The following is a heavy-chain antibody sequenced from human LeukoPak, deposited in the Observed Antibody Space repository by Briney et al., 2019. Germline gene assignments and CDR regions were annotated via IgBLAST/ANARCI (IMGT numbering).Heavy chain of an antibody. Sequence: KAGGSLRLSCAASGFTFSSYAMSWIRQPPGKGLEWIGEINHSGSTNYNPSLKSRVTISVDTSKNPFSLKLSSVTAADTAVYYCARDKNDFPFDYWGQGTLVTVSS. CDR2: INHSGST. D-gene: IGHD3-3*01. CDR1: GFTFSSYA. J-gene: IGHJ4*02. CDR3: ARDKNDFPFDY. V-gene: IGHV4-34*01.